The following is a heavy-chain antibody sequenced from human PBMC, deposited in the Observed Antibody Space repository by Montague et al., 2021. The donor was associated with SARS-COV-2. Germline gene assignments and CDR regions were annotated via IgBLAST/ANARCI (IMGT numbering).Heavy chain of an antibody. V-gene: IGHV4-4*02. D-gene: IGHD3-10*01. J-gene: IGHJ3*02. CDR2: IYHTGST. Sequence: SETLSLTCVVSGDSISTDNWWTWVRLPPGKGLEWVGEIYHTGSTKYKPSLKSRVSMSVDKSWNQFSLRMTSVTAADTAVYYCAGKSITMVQGVIMGAFDIWGQGTMVTVSS. CDR1: GDSISTDNW. CDR3: AGKSITMVQGVIMGAFDI.